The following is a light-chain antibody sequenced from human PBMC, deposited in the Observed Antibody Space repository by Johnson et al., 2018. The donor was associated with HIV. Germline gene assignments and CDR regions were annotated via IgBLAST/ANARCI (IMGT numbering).Light chain of an antibody. J-gene: IGLJ1*01. V-gene: IGLV1-51*02. CDR2: ENN. Sequence: QSVLTQPPSVSAAPGQKVTISYSGSSSNIGNNYVSWYQQLPGTAPKLLIYENNKRPSGIPDRFSGSKSGTSATLGITGLQTGDGADYYCGTWDSSLSAGVFGTGTKVTV. CDR3: GTWDSSLSAGV. CDR1: SSNIGNNY.